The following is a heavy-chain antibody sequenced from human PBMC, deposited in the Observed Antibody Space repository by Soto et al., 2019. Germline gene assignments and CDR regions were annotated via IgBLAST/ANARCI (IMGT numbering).Heavy chain of an antibody. V-gene: IGHV1-8*01. CDR1: GYSYTSLD. D-gene: IGHD1-26*01. Sequence: DSVRVSCKTSGYSYTSLDSNWVRQTDGQGLEWLGWMEPRTRWTCYAQKFQGRVTMTRGSSINTAYMELTNLTSDDSAFYYCAVGVSAGVDYWGEGTLVPVSS. CDR2: MEPRTRWT. J-gene: IGHJ4*02. CDR3: AVGVSAGVDY.